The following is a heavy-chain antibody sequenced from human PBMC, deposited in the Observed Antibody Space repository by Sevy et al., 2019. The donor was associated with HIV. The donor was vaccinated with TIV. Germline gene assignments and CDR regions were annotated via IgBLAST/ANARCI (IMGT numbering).Heavy chain of an antibody. CDR2: ISQDGSGK. Sequence: GGSLRLSCAASGFTLSSYGMSWVRQAPGKGLEWVANISQDGSGKYYVDSVKGRFTISRDNAKNSLYLQMNSLRAEDTAVYYCARDRSWIQLWSGDYWGQGTLVTVSS. CDR1: GFTLSSYG. D-gene: IGHD5-18*01. V-gene: IGHV3-7*01. J-gene: IGHJ4*02. CDR3: ARDRSWIQLWSGDY.